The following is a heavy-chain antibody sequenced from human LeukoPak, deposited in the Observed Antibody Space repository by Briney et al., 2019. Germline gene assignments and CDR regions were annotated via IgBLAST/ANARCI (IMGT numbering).Heavy chain of an antibody. V-gene: IGHV4-59*11. CDR2: VFNGGST. J-gene: IGHJ4*02. Sequence: PSETLSLTCTVSGASITDHFWSWIRQPPGKGLEWIGYVFNGGSTNHNPSLKSRVTMSLDPSRDQFSLRLSSVTTADTAIYYCATRPAASTWYGVFDYWSQGTLVTVSS. CDR1: GASITDHF. CDR3: ATRPAASTWYGVFDY. D-gene: IGHD6-13*01.